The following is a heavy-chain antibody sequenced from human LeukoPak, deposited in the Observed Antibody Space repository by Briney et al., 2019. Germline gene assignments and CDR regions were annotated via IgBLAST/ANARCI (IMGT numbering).Heavy chain of an antibody. D-gene: IGHD3-10*01. Sequence: GGSLRLSCAASGFAFSVYAMSWLRQPLGKGLEWVSTINANSGTTSYAASVRGRFTISRDNSKNTLYLQMNSLRAEDTAVYYCARDKNYGSGSYYNCLDYWGQGTLVTVSS. V-gene: IGHV3-23*01. CDR2: INANSGTT. J-gene: IGHJ4*02. CDR3: ARDKNYGSGSYYNCLDY. CDR1: GFAFSVYA.